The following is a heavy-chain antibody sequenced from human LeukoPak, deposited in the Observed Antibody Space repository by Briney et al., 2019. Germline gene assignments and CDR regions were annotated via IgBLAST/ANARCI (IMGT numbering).Heavy chain of an antibody. CDR2: ISYDGSNK. V-gene: IGHV3-30*18. CDR3: ANIPTPYVVGAMGSFDY. CDR1: GFTFSSYG. Sequence: GRSLRLSCAASGFTFSSYGMHWVRQAPGKGLEWVAVISYDGSNKYYADSVKGRFTSSRDNSKNTLYLQMNSLRAEDTAVYYCANIPTPYVVGAMGSFDYWGQGTLVTVSS. D-gene: IGHD1-26*01. J-gene: IGHJ4*02.